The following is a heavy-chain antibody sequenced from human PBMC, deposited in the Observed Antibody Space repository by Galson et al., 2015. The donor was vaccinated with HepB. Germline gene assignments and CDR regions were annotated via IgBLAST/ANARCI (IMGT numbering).Heavy chain of an antibody. D-gene: IGHD3-10*01. J-gene: IGHJ4*02. CDR2: IYYSGST. V-gene: IGHV4-59*13. CDR3: ARGSLYYYGSTGFDY. Sequence: SEPLSLTCTVSGGSISSYYWSWIRQPPGKGLEWIGYIYYSGSTNYNPSLKSRVTISVDTSKNQFSLKLSSVTAADTAVYYCARGSLYYYGSTGFDYWGQGTLVTVSS. CDR1: GGSISSYY.